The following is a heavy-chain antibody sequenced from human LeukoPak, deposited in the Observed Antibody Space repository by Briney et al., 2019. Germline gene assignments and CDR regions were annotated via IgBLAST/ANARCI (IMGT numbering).Heavy chain of an antibody. Sequence: GASVKVSCKASGYTFTSYGISWMRQAPGQGLEWMGWISAYNGNTNYAQKLQGRVTMTTDTSTSTAYMELRSLRSDDTAVYYCARGLSGPALVVINSPYYYYYMDVWGKGTTVTVSS. CDR3: ARGLSGPALVVINSPYYYYYMDV. CDR1: GYTFTSYG. D-gene: IGHD3-22*01. J-gene: IGHJ6*03. V-gene: IGHV1-18*01. CDR2: ISAYNGNT.